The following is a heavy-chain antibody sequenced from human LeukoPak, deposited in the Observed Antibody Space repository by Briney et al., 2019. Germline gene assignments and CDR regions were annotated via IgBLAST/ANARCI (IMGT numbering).Heavy chain of an antibody. CDR2: IYYSGST. CDR3: ARDHVHLEWLPCRYFDL. CDR1: GGSISSGDYY. Sequence: PSETLSLTCTVSGGSISSGDYYWSWIRQPPGKGLEWIGYIYYSGSTYYNPSLKSRVTISVDASKNRFSLKLSSVTAADTAVYYCARDHVHLEWLPCRYFDLWGRGTLVTVSS. V-gene: IGHV4-30-4*01. D-gene: IGHD3-3*01. J-gene: IGHJ2*01.